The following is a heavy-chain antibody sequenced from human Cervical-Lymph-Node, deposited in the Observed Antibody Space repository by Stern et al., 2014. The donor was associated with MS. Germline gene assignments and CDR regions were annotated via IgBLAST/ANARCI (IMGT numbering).Heavy chain of an antibody. V-gene: IGHV2-5*06. CDR2: VYWDDDE. Sequence: QVTLKESGPTLLKPTQTLTLTCSFSGFSLTTRAVAVGWIRQPPGKALEWLALVYWDDDERYCPSLKNRLSISKDTFRNRVVLTMTGMDPVDTGTYFCARRMVRSDYFDYWGQGILVTVSS. CDR3: ARRMVRSDYFDY. CDR1: GFSLTTRAVA. D-gene: IGHD3-10*01. J-gene: IGHJ4*02.